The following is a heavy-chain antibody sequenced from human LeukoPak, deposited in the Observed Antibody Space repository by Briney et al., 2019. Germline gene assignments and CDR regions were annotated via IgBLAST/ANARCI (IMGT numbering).Heavy chain of an antibody. CDR2: ISGSGGST. V-gene: IGHV3-23*01. Sequence: QPGGSLRLSCAASGFTFSSYAMSWVRQAPGKGLEWVSAISGSGGSTYYADSVKGRFTISRDNSKNTLYLQMNSLRAEDTAVYYCAKATYYYDSSGHDYFDYWGQGTLVTVSS. CDR1: GFTFSSYA. J-gene: IGHJ4*02. D-gene: IGHD3-22*01. CDR3: AKATYYYDSSGHDYFDY.